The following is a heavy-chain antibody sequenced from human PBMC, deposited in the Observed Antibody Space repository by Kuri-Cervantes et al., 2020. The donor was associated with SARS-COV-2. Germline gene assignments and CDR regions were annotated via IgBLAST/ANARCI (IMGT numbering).Heavy chain of an antibody. CDR2: ISWNSGSI. CDR1: GFTFSDLY. Sequence: SLKISCAASGFTFSDLYMGWVRQAPGKGLEWVSGISWNSGSIGYADSVKGRFTISRDNAKNSLYLQMNSLKTEDTAVYYCTTLIDYWGQGALVTVSS. D-gene: IGHD1-1*01. J-gene: IGHJ4*02. V-gene: IGHV3-9*01. CDR3: TTLIDY.